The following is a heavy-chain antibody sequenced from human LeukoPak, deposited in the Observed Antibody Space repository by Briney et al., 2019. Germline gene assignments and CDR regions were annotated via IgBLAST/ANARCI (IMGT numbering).Heavy chain of an antibody. D-gene: IGHD3-22*01. CDR2: IYHSGST. CDR1: GDFINSYY. V-gene: IGHV4-38-2*02. CDR3: ARISRYYSDSSGFYPSHFDY. Sequence: SETLSLTCTVSGDFINSYYWSWIRQPPGRGLEWIGSIYHSGSTYYNSSLKSRVTISVDTSKNQFSLKLNSVTAADTAVYYCARISRYYSDSSGFYPSHFDYWGQGTLVTVSS. J-gene: IGHJ4*02.